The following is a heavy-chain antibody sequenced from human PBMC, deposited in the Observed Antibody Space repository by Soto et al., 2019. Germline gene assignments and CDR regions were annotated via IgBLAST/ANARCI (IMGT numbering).Heavy chain of an antibody. V-gene: IGHV4-34*01. CDR2: INDSGST. CDR3: ARAPTYGAAAPSLDY. Sequence: SETLSLTCAVYGGSFSGYYWTWIRQPPGKGLEWIGEINDSGSTNYNPSLKSRVTISVDTSKNQFSLKLNSVTAADMAVYYSARAPTYGAAAPSLDYWGQGTLVTVSS. D-gene: IGHD6-13*01. J-gene: IGHJ4*02. CDR1: GGSFSGYY.